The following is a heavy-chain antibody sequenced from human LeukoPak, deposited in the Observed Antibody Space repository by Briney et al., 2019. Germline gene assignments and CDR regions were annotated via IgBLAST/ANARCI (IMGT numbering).Heavy chain of an antibody. J-gene: IGHJ4*02. Sequence: AGGSLRLSCAASGFTFSSYEMNWVRQAPGKELEWVSYISSSGSTIYYADSVKGRFTISRDNAKNSLYLQMNSLRAEDTTVYYCARDCWDYGSGSYCGIDYWGQGTLVTVSS. CDR2: ISSSGSTI. CDR3: ARDCWDYGSGSYCGIDY. CDR1: GFTFSSYE. D-gene: IGHD3-10*01. V-gene: IGHV3-48*03.